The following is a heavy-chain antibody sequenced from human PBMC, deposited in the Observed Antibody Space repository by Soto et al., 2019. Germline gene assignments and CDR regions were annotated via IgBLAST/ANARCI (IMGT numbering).Heavy chain of an antibody. CDR1: GFSLGTSGMC. Sequence: GPALVNPTQTLTLTCTFSGFSLGTSGMCVSWIRQPPGKALDWRALIDWDDDKYYSTSLKTRLTISKDTSKNQVVLTMTNMDPVDTATYYCARMRSGYYYGSGSYSADDAFDIWGQGTMVTVSS. J-gene: IGHJ3*02. V-gene: IGHV2-70*01. CDR3: ARMRSGYYYGSGSYSADDAFDI. D-gene: IGHD3-10*01. CDR2: IDWDDDK.